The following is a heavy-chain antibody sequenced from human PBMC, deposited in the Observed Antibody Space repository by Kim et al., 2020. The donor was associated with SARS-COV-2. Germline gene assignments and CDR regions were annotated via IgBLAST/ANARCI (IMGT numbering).Heavy chain of an antibody. CDR3: VTRLVAHFDY. V-gene: IGHV3-23*01. Sequence: TPSAEYVKGRVTISRDASRNTVSLHMDSLRDEDTAIYYCVTRLVAHFDYWGQGTVVTVSS. J-gene: IGHJ4*02. CDR2: T. D-gene: IGHD2-21*01.